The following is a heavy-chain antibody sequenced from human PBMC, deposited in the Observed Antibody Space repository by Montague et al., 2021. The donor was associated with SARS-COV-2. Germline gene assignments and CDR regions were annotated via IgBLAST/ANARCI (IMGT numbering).Heavy chain of an antibody. J-gene: IGHJ4*02. D-gene: IGHD3-9*01. CDR2: ITSSGSTI. V-gene: IGHV3-48*03. Sequence: SLRLSCAASGFTFSSYEMNWVRQAPGEGLEWVSYITSSGSTIYYADSVKGRFTISRDNAKNSLFLQMNSLRAEDTAVYYCARDLRDYDILTGYLWGQGTLVTVSS. CDR1: GFTFSSYE. CDR3: ARDLRDYDILTGYL.